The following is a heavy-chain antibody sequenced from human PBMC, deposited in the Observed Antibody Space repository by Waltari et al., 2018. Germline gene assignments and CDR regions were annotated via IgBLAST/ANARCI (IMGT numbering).Heavy chain of an antibody. Sequence: EVQLVASGGGLVQPGGSLSLSCAASGFPFSRYELNWVRQAPGKGLEWVSYISSSGSTIYYADSVKGRFTISRDNAKNSLYLQMNSLRAEDTAVYYCARERTLGATDYWGQGTLVTVSS. J-gene: IGHJ4*02. V-gene: IGHV3-48*03. D-gene: IGHD1-26*01. CDR2: ISSSGSTI. CDR1: GFPFSRYE. CDR3: ARERTLGATDY.